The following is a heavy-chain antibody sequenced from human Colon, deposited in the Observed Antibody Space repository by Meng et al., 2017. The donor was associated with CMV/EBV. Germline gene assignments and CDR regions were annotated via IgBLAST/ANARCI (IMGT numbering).Heavy chain of an antibody. CDR2: IIPILGIA. J-gene: IGHJ4*02. D-gene: IGHD3-3*01. CDR3: ARLPYSDFWSGYYLDD. V-gene: IGHV1-69*02. CDR1: GGTFSSYT. Sequence: SVKVSCKASGGTFSSYTISWVRQAPGQGLEWMGRIIPILGIANYAQKFQGRVTITADKSTSTAYMELSSLRAEDTAVYYCARLPYSDFWSGYYLDDWGQGTLVTVSS.